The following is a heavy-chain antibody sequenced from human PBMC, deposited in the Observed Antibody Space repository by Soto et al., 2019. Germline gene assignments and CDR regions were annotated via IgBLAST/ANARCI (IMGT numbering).Heavy chain of an antibody. V-gene: IGHV4-30-4*01. CDR3: ARVRWFGELPKDYYGMDV. CDR2: IYYSGST. CDR1: GGSISSGDYY. J-gene: IGHJ6*02. Sequence: QVQLQESGPGLVKPSQTLSLTCTVSGGSISSGDYYWSWIRQPPGKGLEWIGYIYYSGSTYYNPSLKSRVTISVDTSKNQFSLKLSSVTAADTAVYYCARVRWFGELPKDYYGMDVWGQGTTVTVSS. D-gene: IGHD3-10*01.